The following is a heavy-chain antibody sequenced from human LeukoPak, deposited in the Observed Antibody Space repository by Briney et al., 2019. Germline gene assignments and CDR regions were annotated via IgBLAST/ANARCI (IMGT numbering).Heavy chain of an antibody. Sequence: GGSLRLSCAASGFTVSSNYMSWVRQAPGKGLEWVSVIYSGGSTYYADSVKGRFTISRDNSKNTLYLQMNSLRAEDTAVYYCARDRRTLHGAADYWGQGTLVTVSS. CDR2: IYSGGST. CDR3: ARDRRTLHGAADY. V-gene: IGHV3-66*02. J-gene: IGHJ4*02. CDR1: GFTVSSNY. D-gene: IGHD4-11*01.